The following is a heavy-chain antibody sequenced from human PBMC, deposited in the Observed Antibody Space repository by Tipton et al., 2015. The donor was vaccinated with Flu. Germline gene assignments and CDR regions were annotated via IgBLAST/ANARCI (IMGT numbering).Heavy chain of an antibody. CDR2: ISGGGAIT. J-gene: IGHJ4*02. CDR3: AKVIPELVAGLDY. Sequence: GSLRLSCAASGFSFKTYAMSWVRQAPGKGLEWVSGISGGGAITYFADSVKGRFTISRDNSKNTLVLQMNSLRAEDTAVYYCAKVIPELVAGLDYWGQGTLVTVSS. CDR1: GFSFKTYA. D-gene: IGHD6-19*01. V-gene: IGHV3-23*01.